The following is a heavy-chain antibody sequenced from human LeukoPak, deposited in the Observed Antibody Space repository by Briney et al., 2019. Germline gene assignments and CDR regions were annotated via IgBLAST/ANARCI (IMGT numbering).Heavy chain of an antibody. CDR3: ARDGYCSGGSCYITGPNWFDP. V-gene: IGHV3-30-3*01. J-gene: IGHJ5*02. CDR2: ISYDGSNK. Sequence: GGSLRLSCAASGFTFSSYAMHWVRQAPGKGLEWVAVISYDGSNKYYADSVKGRFTISRDNSKNTLYPQMNSLRAEDTAVYYCARDGYCSGGSCYITGPNWFDPWGQGTLVTVSS. D-gene: IGHD2-15*01. CDR1: GFTFSSYA.